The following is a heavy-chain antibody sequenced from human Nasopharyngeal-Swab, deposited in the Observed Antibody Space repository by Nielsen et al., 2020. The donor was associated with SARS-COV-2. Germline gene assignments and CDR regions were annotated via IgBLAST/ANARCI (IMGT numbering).Heavy chain of an antibody. Sequence: VRQAPGKGLEWVAVISYDGSNKYYADSVKGRFTISRDNSKNTLYLQMNSLRAEDTAVYYCARDVGIAAAGNWFDPWGQGTLVTVSS. CDR2: ISYDGSNK. D-gene: IGHD6-13*01. J-gene: IGHJ5*02. V-gene: IGHV3-30*03. CDR3: ARDVGIAAAGNWFDP.